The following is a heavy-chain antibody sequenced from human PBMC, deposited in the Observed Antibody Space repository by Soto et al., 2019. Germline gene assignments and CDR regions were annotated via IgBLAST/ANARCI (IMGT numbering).Heavy chain of an antibody. CDR1: GYTFTSYD. V-gene: IGHV1-8*01. D-gene: IGHD4-17*01. CDR2: MNPNSGNT. J-gene: IGHJ5*02. CDR3: AKDDYGDYGWFDP. Sequence: QVQLVQSGAEVKKPGASVKVSCKASGYTFTSYDINWVRQATGQGLEWMGWMNPNSGNTDYAQKFQGRVTMTRNTSISTAYMELRSLRSEDTAVYYCAKDDYGDYGWFDPWGQGTLVTVSS.